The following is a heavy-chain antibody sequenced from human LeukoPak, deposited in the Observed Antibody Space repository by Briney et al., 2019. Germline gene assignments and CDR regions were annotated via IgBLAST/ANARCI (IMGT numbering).Heavy chain of an antibody. J-gene: IGHJ6*03. V-gene: IGHV3-48*04. CDR3: ARSRAITFGGGIVPGYYYYYMDV. CDR1: GFTFSSYS. D-gene: IGHD3-16*02. Sequence: GGSLRLSCAASGFTFSSYSMNWVRQAPGKGLEWLSHISSSGSTKYYANSVKGRFTISRANAKNSMYLQMNSLRAEDTAVYYCARSRAITFGGGIVPGYYYYYMDVWGKGTTVTVSS. CDR2: ISSSGSTK.